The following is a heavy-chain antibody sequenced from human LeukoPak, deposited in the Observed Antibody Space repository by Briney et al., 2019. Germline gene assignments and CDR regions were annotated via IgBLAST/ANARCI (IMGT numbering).Heavy chain of an antibody. V-gene: IGHV1-69*13. CDR2: IIPIFGTA. CDR1: GGTFSSCA. Sequence: SVKVSCKASGGTFSSCAISWVRQAPGQGLELMGGIIPIFGTANYAQKFQGRVTITADESTSTAYMELSSLRSEDTAVYYCARVGSSTYYYYYYMDVWGKGTMVTVSS. D-gene: IGHD1-26*01. J-gene: IGHJ6*03. CDR3: ARVGSSTYYYYYYMDV.